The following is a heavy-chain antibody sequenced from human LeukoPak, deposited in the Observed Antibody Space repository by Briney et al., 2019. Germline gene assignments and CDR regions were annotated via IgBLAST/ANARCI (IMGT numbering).Heavy chain of an antibody. CDR3: AKVGDYGDYALDY. D-gene: IGHD4-17*01. J-gene: IGHJ4*02. V-gene: IGHV3-30*18. CDR1: GFTFSSYG. CDR2: ISYDGSYK. Sequence: PGGSLRLSCAASGFTFSSYGVHWVRQAPGKGLEWVAVISYDGSYKYYADSVKGRFTISRDNSKNTLYLQMNSLRAEDTAVYYCAKVGDYGDYALDYWGQGTLVTVSS.